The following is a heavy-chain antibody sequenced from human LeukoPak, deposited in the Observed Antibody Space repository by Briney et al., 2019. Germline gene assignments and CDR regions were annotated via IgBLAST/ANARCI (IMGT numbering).Heavy chain of an antibody. CDR1: GGSISSSSYY. V-gene: IGHV4-39*01. J-gene: IGHJ5*02. CDR3: ARQRKNRFDP. Sequence: SETLSLTCTVSGGSISSSSYYWGWIRQPPGKGLEWIGSIYYSGSTYYNPSLKSRVTISVDTSKNQFSLKLSSVTAADTAVYYCARQRKNRFDPWGQGTLVTVSS. CDR2: IYYSGST.